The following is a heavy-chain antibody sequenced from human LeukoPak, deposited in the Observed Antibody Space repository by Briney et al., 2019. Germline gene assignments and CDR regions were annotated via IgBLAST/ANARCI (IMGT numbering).Heavy chain of an antibody. CDR1: GGSFSGYY. D-gene: IGHD4-17*01. V-gene: IGHV4-34*01. CDR2: INHSGST. Sequence: SETLSLTCAVYGGSFSGYYWSWIRQPPGKGLEWIGEINHSGSTNYNPSLKSRVTISVDTSKNQFSLKLSSVTAADTAVYYCARARYGDYLLDYWGQGTLVTVSS. J-gene: IGHJ4*02. CDR3: ARARYGDYLLDY.